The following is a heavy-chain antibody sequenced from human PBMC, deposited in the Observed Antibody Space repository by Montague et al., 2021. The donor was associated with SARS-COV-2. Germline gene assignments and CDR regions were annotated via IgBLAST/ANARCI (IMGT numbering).Heavy chain of an antibody. J-gene: IGHJ6*02. V-gene: IGHV4-4*07. CDR3: ARGPVSGLVGYCYYGLDA. CDR1: GGSISSDN. CDR2: IYISGNT. D-gene: IGHD6-19*01. Sequence: SETLSLTCTVSGGSISSDNWCWIWQPAATGQEWIGRIYISGNTNYNPYLTSQVTMSVNTYKNQNSPTLSPVTAADTAAYYCARGPVSGLVGYCYYGLDAWGQGTPVTVSS.